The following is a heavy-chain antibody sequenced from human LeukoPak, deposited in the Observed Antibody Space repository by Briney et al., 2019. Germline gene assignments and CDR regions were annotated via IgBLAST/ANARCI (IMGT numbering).Heavy chain of an antibody. CDR3: ARASTRMVRGVRRPDYFDY. CDR1: GFTVSSNY. Sequence: PGGSLRLSCAASGFTVSSNYMSWVGQAAGTGLKGVSVIYSCGSAYYADSVKRRFTISRDNSKNTLYLQMNSLRAEDTAVYYCARASTRMVRGVRRPDYFDYWGQGTLVTVSS. J-gene: IGHJ4*02. D-gene: IGHD3-10*01. V-gene: IGHV3-53*01. CDR2: IYSCGSA.